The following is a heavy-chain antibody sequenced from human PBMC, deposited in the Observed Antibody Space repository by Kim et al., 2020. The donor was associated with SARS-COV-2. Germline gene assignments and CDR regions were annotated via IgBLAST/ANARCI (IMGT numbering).Heavy chain of an antibody. J-gene: IGHJ4*02. Sequence: VKGRFTISRDNSKSTLYLQMNSLRAEDTAVYYCAKDGSWHSASLPLFPDYWGQGTLVTVSS. D-gene: IGHD6-6*01. CDR3: AKDGSWHSASLPLFPDY. V-gene: IGHV3-30*02.